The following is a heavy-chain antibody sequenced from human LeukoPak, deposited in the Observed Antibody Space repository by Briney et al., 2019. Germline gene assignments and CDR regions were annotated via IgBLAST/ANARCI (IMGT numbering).Heavy chain of an antibody. CDR1: GFTFDDYA. J-gene: IGHJ4*02. D-gene: IGHD1-7*01. CDR2: ISWNSGSI. CDR3: AKDQGYNWNYAGYSDY. V-gene: IGHV3-9*03. Sequence: GGSLRLSCAASGFTFDDYALHWVRQAPGKGLEWVSGISWNSGSIGYADSVKGRFTISRDNAKNSLYLQMNSLRAEDMALYYCAKDQGYNWNYAGYSDYWGQGTLVTVSS.